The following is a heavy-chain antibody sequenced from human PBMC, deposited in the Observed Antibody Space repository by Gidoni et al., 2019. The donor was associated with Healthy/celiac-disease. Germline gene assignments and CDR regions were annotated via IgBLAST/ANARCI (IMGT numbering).Heavy chain of an antibody. CDR3: ASSSSGSQSPYYYYYGMDV. V-gene: IGHV1-18*01. D-gene: IGHD6-19*01. Sequence: QVQLVQSGAEVKKPGASVKVSCKASGYTFTSYGISWVRQAPGQGLEWMGWISAYNGNTNYAQKLQGRVTMTTDTSTSTAYMELRSLRSDDTAVYYCASSSSGSQSPYYYYYGMDVWGQGTTVTVSS. J-gene: IGHJ6*02. CDR2: ISAYNGNT. CDR1: GYTFTSYG.